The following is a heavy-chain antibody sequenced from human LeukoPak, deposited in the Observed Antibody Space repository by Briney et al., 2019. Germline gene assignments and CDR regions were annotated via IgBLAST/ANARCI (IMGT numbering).Heavy chain of an antibody. CDR3: ARSGPVTASHMRGFDY. V-gene: IGHV3-23*01. CDR1: GFMFTSYV. D-gene: IGHD2-21*02. Sequence: GGSLRLSCAASGFMFTSYVMSWVRQAPGKGLEWVSDISGSGGSTYCADSVKGRFTISRDNSQNTLSLQMNSLRAEDTAIYYCARSGPVTASHMRGFDYWGQGILVTVSS. CDR2: ISGSGGST. J-gene: IGHJ4*02.